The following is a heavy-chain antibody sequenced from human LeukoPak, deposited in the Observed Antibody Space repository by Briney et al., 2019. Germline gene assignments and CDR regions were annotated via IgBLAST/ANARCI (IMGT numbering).Heavy chain of an antibody. CDR2: IFYTGNT. D-gene: IGHD6-6*01. Sequence: PSETLSLTCTVSGDSMNRGAFHWTWIRQRPGRGLEWIGYIFYTGNTEYSPSLQGRLVVSADMAKNQFSLTLTSVSVEDTAVYYCARDRWVGKSSSSDPWGLYYYYYYMDVWGKGTTVTVSS. V-gene: IGHV4-31*03. CDR1: GDSMNRGAFH. J-gene: IGHJ6*03. CDR3: ARDRWVGKSSSSDPWGLYYYYYYMDV.